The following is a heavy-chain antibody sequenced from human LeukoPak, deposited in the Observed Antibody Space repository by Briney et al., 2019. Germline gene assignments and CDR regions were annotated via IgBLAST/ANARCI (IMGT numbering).Heavy chain of an antibody. J-gene: IGHJ4*02. CDR1: GFTFSSYA. D-gene: IGHD3-22*01. V-gene: IGHV3-23*01. CDR2: ISGSGGST. CDR3: ANNRPYYYDSSGYWDY. Sequence: PGGSLRLSCAASGFTFSSYAMSWVRQAPGKGLEWVSAISGSGGSTYYADSVKGRFTISRDNSKNTLYLQMNSLRAEDTAVYYCANNRPYYYDSSGYWDYWGQGTLVTVSS.